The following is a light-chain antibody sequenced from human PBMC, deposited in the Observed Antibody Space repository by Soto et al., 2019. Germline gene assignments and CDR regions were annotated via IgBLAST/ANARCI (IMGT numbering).Light chain of an antibody. V-gene: IGKV1-6*01. CDR1: QDIRNT. CDR3: LQYYNFSRT. Sequence: AIQMTQSQSSLSASVGDRVAISCRASQDIRNTLAWYQQKPGEAPKLLIFAASNLQSGVPSRFSGSGSVTDFTLAITGLQPEDFATYYCLQYYNFSRTFGQGTWWIS. CDR2: AAS. J-gene: IGKJ1*01.